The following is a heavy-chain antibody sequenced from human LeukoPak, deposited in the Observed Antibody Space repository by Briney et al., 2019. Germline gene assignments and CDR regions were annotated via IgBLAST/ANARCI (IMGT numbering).Heavy chain of an antibody. J-gene: IGHJ3*02. CDR2: IYYTGST. D-gene: IGHD1-26*01. CDR3: ARQDSGTYLNPLDI. CDR1: GGSISSYY. Sequence: SETLSLTCIVSGGSISSYYWSWIRQPPGKGLEWIGYIYYTGSTNYNPSLKSRVTISVDTSKNQLSLKLRSVTAADPAVYYCARQDSGTYLNPLDIWGQGTVVTVSS. V-gene: IGHV4-59*08.